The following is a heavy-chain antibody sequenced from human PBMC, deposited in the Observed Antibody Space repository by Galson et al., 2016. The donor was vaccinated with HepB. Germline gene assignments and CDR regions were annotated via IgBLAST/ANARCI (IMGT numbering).Heavy chain of an antibody. CDR1: GFAFTNAW. D-gene: IGHD7-27*01. V-gene: IGHV3-15*01. Sequence: SLRLSCAASGFAFTNAWMSWVRQKPGNRPEWVGRIKARIDGGTVDYAAPVKGRFTISRDDSKNFLYLEMNSLQTEDTAMNYCTTNWGPPLGYWGPGTLVTVSS. CDR3: TTNWGPPLGY. J-gene: IGHJ4*02. CDR2: IKARIDGGTV.